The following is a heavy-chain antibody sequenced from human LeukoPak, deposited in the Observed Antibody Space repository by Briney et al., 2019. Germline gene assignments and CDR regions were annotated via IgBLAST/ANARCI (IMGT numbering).Heavy chain of an antibody. CDR2: ISSSSSYI. CDR1: GFTFSSYS. J-gene: IGHJ4*02. D-gene: IGHD4-17*01. CDR3: ARDHHGDFDY. Sequence: PGGSLRLSSAASGFTFSSYSMNWVRQAPGKGLEWVSSISSSSSYIYCADSVKGRFTISRDNAKNSLYLQMNSLRAEDTAVYYCARDHHGDFDYWGQGTLVTVSS. V-gene: IGHV3-21*01.